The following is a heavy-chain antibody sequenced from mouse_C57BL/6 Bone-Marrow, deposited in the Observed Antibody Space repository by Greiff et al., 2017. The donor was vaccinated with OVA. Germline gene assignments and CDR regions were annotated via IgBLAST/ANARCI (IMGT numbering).Heavy chain of an antibody. Sequence: QVQLQQSGAELVRPGTSVKVSCKASGYAFTNYLIEWVKQRPGQGLEWIGVINPGSGGTNYNEKFKGKATPTADKSSSTAYMQLSSLTSEDSAVYFCARGGDWPYAMDYWGQGTSVTVSS. CDR3: ARGGDWPYAMDY. J-gene: IGHJ4*01. CDR1: GYAFTNYL. D-gene: IGHD3-3*01. V-gene: IGHV1-54*01. CDR2: INPGSGGT.